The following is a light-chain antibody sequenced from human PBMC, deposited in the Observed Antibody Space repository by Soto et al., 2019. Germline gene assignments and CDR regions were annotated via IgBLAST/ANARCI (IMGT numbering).Light chain of an antibody. V-gene: IGKV3-15*01. CDR1: QSVRSN. CDR3: QQYNDWPLYT. CDR2: GAS. Sequence: EIVMTQSPATLSVSPGERATLSCRASQSVRSNSAWYQQKLGQAPRLLIYGASTRATGIPARFSGSGSGTEFTLTISSLQSEDFAVYYCQQYNDWPLYTFGQGTKLEIK. J-gene: IGKJ2*01.